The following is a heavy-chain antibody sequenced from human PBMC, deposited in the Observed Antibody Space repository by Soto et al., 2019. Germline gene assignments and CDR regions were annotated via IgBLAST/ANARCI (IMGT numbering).Heavy chain of an antibody. D-gene: IGHD4-17*01. Sequence: GGSLRLSCAASGFTFSSYAMSWVRQAPGKGLEWVSGISGSGLSTNYADSVKGRFTISRDNSKNTLYLQMDSLRAEDTAVYYCAKMTTRRFDYWGQGTLVTVSS. CDR3: AKMTTRRFDY. CDR1: GFTFSSYA. J-gene: IGHJ4*02. CDR2: ISGSGLST. V-gene: IGHV3-23*01.